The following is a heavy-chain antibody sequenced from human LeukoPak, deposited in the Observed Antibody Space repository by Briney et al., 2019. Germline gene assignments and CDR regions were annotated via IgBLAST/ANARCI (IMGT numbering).Heavy chain of an antibody. V-gene: IGHV1-3*01. CDR1: GYTFTSYA. D-gene: IGHD6-13*01. CDR3: ARDQSLAAAVVDAFDI. J-gene: IGHJ3*02. Sequence: ASVKVSCKASGYTFTSYAMHWVRQAPGRRLEWMGWINAGNGNTKYSQKFQGRVTITRDTSASTAYMELSSLRSEDTAVYYCARDQSLAAAVVDAFDIWGQGTMVTVSS. CDR2: INAGNGNT.